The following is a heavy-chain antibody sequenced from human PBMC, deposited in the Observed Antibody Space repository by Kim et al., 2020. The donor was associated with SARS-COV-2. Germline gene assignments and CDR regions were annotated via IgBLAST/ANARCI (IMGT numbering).Heavy chain of an antibody. D-gene: IGHD3-16*02. Sequence: SETLSLTCTVSGGSINSYYWSWIRQPPGKGLEWIGYIYYSGSTNYNPSLKSRVTISVDTSKNQFSLKLSSVTAADTAVYYCARGLITFGGVIARYYYYGMDVWGQGTTVTVSS. J-gene: IGHJ6*02. CDR3: ARGLITFGGVIARYYYYGMDV. CDR2: IYYSGST. CDR1: GGSINSYY. V-gene: IGHV4-59*01.